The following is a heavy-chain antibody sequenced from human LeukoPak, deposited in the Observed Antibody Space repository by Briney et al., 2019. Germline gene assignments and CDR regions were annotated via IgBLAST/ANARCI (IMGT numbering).Heavy chain of an antibody. V-gene: IGHV1-2*02. Sequence: GASVKVSCKASGYTFTGYYMHWVRQAPGQGLEWMGWINPNSGGTNYAQKFQGRVTMTRDTSISTAYMELSRLRSDDTAVYYCARGAGWLLNYYYYYMDVWGKGTTVTISS. J-gene: IGHJ6*03. CDR1: GYTFTGYY. CDR2: INPNSGGT. CDR3: ARGAGWLLNYYYYYMDV. D-gene: IGHD2-15*01.